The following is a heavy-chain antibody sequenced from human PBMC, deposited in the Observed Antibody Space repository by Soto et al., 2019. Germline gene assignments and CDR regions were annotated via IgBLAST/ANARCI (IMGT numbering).Heavy chain of an antibody. D-gene: IGHD6-19*01. CDR1: GDSISSSSYY. J-gene: IGHJ5*02. Sequence: QLQLQESGPGLVKPSETLSLTCAVSGDSISSSSYYWGWIRQPPGNGLEWIGSIFYSGSTYYNPSLKSRVTISVDTSKSQFSLKLTSVTAADTAVYYCARLGGYTGGWYSWFDPWGQGTLVTVSS. CDR2: IFYSGST. CDR3: ARLGGYTGGWYSWFDP. V-gene: IGHV4-39*01.